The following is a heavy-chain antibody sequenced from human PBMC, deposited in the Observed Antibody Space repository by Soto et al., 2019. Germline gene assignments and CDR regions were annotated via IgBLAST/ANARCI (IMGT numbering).Heavy chain of an antibody. CDR3: ARLEKWYYNYYGLDV. Sequence: AGEPLKGSWWGSGCSFTTYWISWVRQMPGKGLEWMGKIDPADSSTNYSPSFQGHITISVDRSINTAHLQFSSLKAADTAVYYCARLEKWYYNYYGLDVWGQGTMVTVSS. CDR1: GCSFTTYW. V-gene: IGHV5-10-1*01. J-gene: IGHJ6*02. D-gene: IGHD1-26*01. CDR2: IDPADSST.